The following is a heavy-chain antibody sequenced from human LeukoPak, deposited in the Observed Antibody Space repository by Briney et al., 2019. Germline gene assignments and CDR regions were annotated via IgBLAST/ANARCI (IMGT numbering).Heavy chain of an antibody. D-gene: IGHD3-9*01. Sequence: ASVKVSCKASGYTFTSYGISRVRQAPGQGLEWMGWISAYNGNTNYAQKLQGRVTVTTDTSTSTAYMELRSLRSDDTAVYYCARDTDILTGIYFDYWGQGTLVTVSS. CDR3: ARDTDILTGIYFDY. CDR2: ISAYNGNT. J-gene: IGHJ4*02. CDR1: GYTFTSYG. V-gene: IGHV1-18*01.